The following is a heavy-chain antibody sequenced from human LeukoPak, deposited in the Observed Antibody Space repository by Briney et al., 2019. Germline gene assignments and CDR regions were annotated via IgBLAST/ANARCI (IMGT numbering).Heavy chain of an antibody. CDR2: INHSGST. CDR1: GGSFSGYY. CDR3: ARQLIAARRYWYFDL. D-gene: IGHD6-6*01. J-gene: IGHJ2*01. Sequence: SETLSLTCAVYGGSFSGYYWSWIRQPPGKGLEWIGEINHSGSTNYNPSLKSRVTISVDTSKNQFSLKLSSVTAADTAVYYCARQLIAARRYWYFDLWGRGTLVTVSS. V-gene: IGHV4-34*01.